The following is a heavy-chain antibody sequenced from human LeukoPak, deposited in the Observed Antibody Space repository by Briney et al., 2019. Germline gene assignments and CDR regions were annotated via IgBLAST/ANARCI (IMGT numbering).Heavy chain of an antibody. CDR3: ARVTGLQLVQGLDY. D-gene: IGHD6-13*01. CDR2: ISTSGESA. CDR1: GFTFSSYA. Sequence: GGSLRLSCPVSGFTFSSYAMSWVRQAPGRGLEWVSVISTSGESAYYADSVKGRFTISRDNAKNSLYLQMNSLRAEDTAVYYCARVTGLQLVQGLDYWGQGTLVTVSS. V-gene: IGHV3-23*01. J-gene: IGHJ4*02.